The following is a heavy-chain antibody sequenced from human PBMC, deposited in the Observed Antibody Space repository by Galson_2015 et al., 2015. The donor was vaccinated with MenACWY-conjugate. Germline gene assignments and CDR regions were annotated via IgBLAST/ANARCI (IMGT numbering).Heavy chain of an antibody. V-gene: IGHV1-69*13. D-gene: IGHD6-13*01. CDR1: GGTFSSYA. J-gene: IGHJ4*02. CDR3: ASKGGLSIAAAGPFDY. CDR2: IIPIFGTA. Sequence: SVKVSCKASGGTFSSYAISWVRQAPGQGLEWMGRIIPIFGTANYAQKFQGRVTITADESTSTAYMELSSLRSEDTAVYYCASKGGLSIAAAGPFDYWGQGTLVTVSS.